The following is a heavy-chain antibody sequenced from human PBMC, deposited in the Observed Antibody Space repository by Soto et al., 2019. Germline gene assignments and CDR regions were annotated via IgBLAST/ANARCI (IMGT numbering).Heavy chain of an antibody. Sequence: SETLSLTCAVSGGSIRSNNWWTWFRQPPGKGLEWIGEIYHTGTTNYNPSLKSRVTITLETSKSQFSLRLTSVTASDTAVYYCARLGAYYQSLDPRGQGTVVTVSS. CDR2: IYHTGTT. V-gene: IGHV4-4*02. CDR1: GGSIRSNNW. J-gene: IGHJ5*02. CDR3: ARLGAYYQSLDP. D-gene: IGHD2-21*01.